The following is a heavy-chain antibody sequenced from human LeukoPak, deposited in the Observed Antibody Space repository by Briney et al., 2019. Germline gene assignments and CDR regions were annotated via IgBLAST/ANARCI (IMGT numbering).Heavy chain of an antibody. J-gene: IGHJ4*02. Sequence: GESLKISCNGSGYXFTSYWIGWVRQMPGKGLEWMGIIYPGDSDTRYSPSFQGQVTISADKSISTAYLQWSSLKASDTAMYYCARRYCSGGSCFDYWGQGTLVTVSS. CDR1: GYXFTSYW. CDR2: IYPGDSDT. CDR3: ARRYCSGGSCFDY. V-gene: IGHV5-51*01. D-gene: IGHD2-15*01.